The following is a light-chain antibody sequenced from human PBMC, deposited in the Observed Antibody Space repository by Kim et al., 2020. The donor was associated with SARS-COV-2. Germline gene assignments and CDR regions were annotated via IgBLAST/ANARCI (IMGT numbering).Light chain of an antibody. CDR2: EAS. J-gene: IGKJ2*01. Sequence: DIQMTQSPSTLSASVGDRVTVTCRASRSIGTWLTWYQQKPGRAPNLLMSEASSLESGVPPRFSGSGSGTEFTLTISSLQPDDFATYYCQHYNEYPGTFGQGTKLEI. CDR3: QHYNEYPGT. V-gene: IGKV1-5*03. CDR1: RSIGTW.